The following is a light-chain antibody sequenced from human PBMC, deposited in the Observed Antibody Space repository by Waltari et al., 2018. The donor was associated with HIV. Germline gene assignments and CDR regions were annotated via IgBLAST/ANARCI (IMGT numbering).Light chain of an antibody. CDR3: CAYAGGLE. V-gene: IGLV2-23*01. Sequence: QSALTQPASVSASPGQSITFSCTGTSTATGIYNLVFWYLPSTSKAPNLIIYEDNKRPSGVSNRFSGSKSADTASLTISGLQAEDEADYYCCAYAGGLEFGGGTKLTVL. CDR2: EDN. J-gene: IGLJ2*01. CDR1: STATGIYNL.